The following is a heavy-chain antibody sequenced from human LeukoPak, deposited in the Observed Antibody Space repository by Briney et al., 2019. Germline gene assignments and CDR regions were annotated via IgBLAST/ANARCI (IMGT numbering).Heavy chain of an antibody. CDR1: GGSFSDNC. Sequence: SETLSLTYAVYGGSFSDNCWSWIRQPPGKGLEWIGEINHSGSTTNYNPSLKRRVSISLDTSKNQFSLKLSSPAAADPAVYYCARAPMAITTSAFPDAFDFWGQGTMVTVSS. D-gene: IGHD5-12*01. CDR3: ARAPMAITTSAFPDAFDF. J-gene: IGHJ3*01. CDR2: INHSGSTT. V-gene: IGHV4-34*01.